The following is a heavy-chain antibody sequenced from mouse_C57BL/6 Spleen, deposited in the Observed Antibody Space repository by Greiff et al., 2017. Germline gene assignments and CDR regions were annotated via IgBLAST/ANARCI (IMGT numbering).Heavy chain of an antibody. J-gene: IGHJ4*01. CDR1: GFSFPRYG. CDR3: AREDAMDY. Sequence: QVQLQQSGPGLVPPSQCLSITCTVSGFSFPRYGVHWVRPSPGKGLEWLGVIWSGGSTDYNAAFISRLSISKDKDKRQVFFKRNSLQADDTAIKYCAREDAMDYWGQGTSVTVAS. V-gene: IGHV2-2*01. CDR2: IWSGGST.